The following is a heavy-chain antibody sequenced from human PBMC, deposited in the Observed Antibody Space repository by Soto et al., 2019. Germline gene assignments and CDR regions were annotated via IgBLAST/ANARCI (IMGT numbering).Heavy chain of an antibody. J-gene: IGHJ6*02. CDR1: GGTFTSYS. CDR3: ARARIVAVSGRTGGYYYYAMDL. D-gene: IGHD2-2*01. V-gene: IGHV1-69*01. CDR2: VIPRFGTT. Sequence: QVQLEQSGAEVKRPGSSVKVSCGASGGTFTSYSINWVRRAPGQGPEWMGAVIPRFGTTTYAQRFEGRVTVTADASTGTVFMEMSGLRSEDTAVYFCARARIVAVSGRTGGYYYYAMDLWGQGTAVIVSS.